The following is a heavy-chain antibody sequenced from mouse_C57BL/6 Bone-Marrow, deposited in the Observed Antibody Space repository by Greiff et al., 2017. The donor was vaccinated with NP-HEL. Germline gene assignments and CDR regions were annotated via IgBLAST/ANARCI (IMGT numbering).Heavy chain of an antibody. CDR2: IYPRSGNT. CDR3: ARVSSWFAY. D-gene: IGHD1-1*01. J-gene: IGHJ3*01. V-gene: IGHV1-81*01. CDR1: GYTFTSYG. Sequence: QVHVKQSGAELARPGASVKLSCKASGYTFTSYGISWVKQRTGQGLEWIGEIYPRSGNTYYNEKFKGKATLTADKSSSTAYMELRSLTSEDSAVYLCARVSSWFAYWGQGTLVTVSA.